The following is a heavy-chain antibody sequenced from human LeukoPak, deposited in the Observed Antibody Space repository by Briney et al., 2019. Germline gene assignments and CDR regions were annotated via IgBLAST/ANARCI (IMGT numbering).Heavy chain of an antibody. Sequence: GGSLRLSCAASGFTFSSYSMNWVRQAPGKGLKWVSYISSSSSTIYYADSVKGRLTISRDNAKNSLYLQMNSVRAEDTAVYYCARCRGNGRYYFDYWGQGTLVTVSS. CDR2: ISSSSSTI. J-gene: IGHJ4*02. CDR1: GFTFSSYS. V-gene: IGHV3-48*01. CDR3: ARCRGNGRYYFDY. D-gene: IGHD3-10*01.